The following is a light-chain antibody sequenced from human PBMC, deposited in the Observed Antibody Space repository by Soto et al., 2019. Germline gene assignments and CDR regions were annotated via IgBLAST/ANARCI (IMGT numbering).Light chain of an antibody. V-gene: IGLV2-14*01. CDR1: SSDVGGYNY. J-gene: IGLJ1*01. Sequence: QSSLTQPASVTVSPGQSITFSCAGTSSDVGGYNYVSWYQQQSGKAPKLMIHEVSNRPSGASNRFSGSKSGNTASLTISGLQAEDEADYYCSSYTSSRAYVFGSGTKVTVL. CDR2: EVS. CDR3: SSYTSSRAYV.